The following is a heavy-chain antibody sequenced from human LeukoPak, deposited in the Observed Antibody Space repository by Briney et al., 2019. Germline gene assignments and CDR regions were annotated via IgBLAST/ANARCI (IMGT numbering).Heavy chain of an antibody. V-gene: IGHV1-69*13. J-gene: IGHJ4*02. Sequence: SVKVSCKASGGTFSSYAISWVRQAPGQGLEWMGGIIPIFGTANYAQKFQGRVTITADESTSTAYMELSSLRSEDTAVYYCASGYCSGGGCYSFERYFDYWGQGTLVTVSS. D-gene: IGHD2-15*01. CDR3: ASGYCSGGGCYSFERYFDY. CDR1: GGTFSSYA. CDR2: IIPIFGTA.